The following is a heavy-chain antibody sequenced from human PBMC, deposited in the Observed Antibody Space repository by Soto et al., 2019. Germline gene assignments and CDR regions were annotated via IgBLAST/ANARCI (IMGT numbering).Heavy chain of an antibody. Sequence: WVCXRLSCFVAVCTCIVYSMSLFRHAPGRGLEWVASISSRSTNIDYADSVKGRFTISRDNAKNLVSLQMSSLRGEDTALYYCATFNEKGYSSIRHYFEYWGQGTPVNV. CDR1: VCTCIVYS. CDR2: ISSRSTNI. J-gene: IGHJ4*02. CDR3: ATFNEKGYSSIRHYFEY. V-gene: IGHV3-21*06. D-gene: IGHD6-19*01.